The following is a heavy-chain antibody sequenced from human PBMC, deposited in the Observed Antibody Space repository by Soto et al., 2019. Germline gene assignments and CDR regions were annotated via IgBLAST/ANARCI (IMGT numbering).Heavy chain of an antibody. CDR3: ARSGFGELSYFDY. V-gene: IGHV1-69*13. D-gene: IGHD3-10*01. CDR2: IIPIFGTA. J-gene: IGHJ4*02. Sequence: ASVKVSCKASGGTFSSYAISWVRQAPGQGLEWMGGIIPIFGTANYAQKFQGRVTITADESTSTAYMELSSLRSEDTAVYYCARSGFGELSYFDYWGQGTLVTVSS. CDR1: GGTFSSYA.